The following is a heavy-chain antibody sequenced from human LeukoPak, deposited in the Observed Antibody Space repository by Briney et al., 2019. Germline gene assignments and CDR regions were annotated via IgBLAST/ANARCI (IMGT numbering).Heavy chain of an antibody. J-gene: IGHJ4*02. Sequence: SGGSLKLSCAASGIPFAGSAVHWVRQASGKGLEWVGCVRSQEKNYATIYGASVKGRFIISRDDSRNTASLQMNSLRIEDTAVYFCIRHVVYLSPERWGQGTLVTVSS. CDR3: IRHVVYLSPER. D-gene: IGHD1-14*01. CDR1: GIPFAGSA. CDR2: VRSQEKNYAT. V-gene: IGHV3-73*01.